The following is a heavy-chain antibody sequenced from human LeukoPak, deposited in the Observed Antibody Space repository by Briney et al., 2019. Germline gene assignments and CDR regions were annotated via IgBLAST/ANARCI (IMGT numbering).Heavy chain of an antibody. CDR1: GGSFSGYY. Sequence: SETLSLTCAVYGGSFSGYYWSWIRQPPGKGLEWIGEINHSGSTNYNPSLKSRVTISVDTSKNQFSLKLSSVTAADTAVYYCARAPPNYYYYDSSGEGYFDLWGRGTLVTVSS. D-gene: IGHD3-22*01. J-gene: IGHJ2*01. CDR3: ARAPPNYYYYDSSGEGYFDL. V-gene: IGHV4-34*01. CDR2: INHSGST.